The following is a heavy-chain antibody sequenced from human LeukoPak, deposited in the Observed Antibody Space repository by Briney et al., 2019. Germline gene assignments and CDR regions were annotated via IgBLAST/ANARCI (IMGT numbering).Heavy chain of an antibody. CDR2: IWYDGSNK. CDR3: ARDYGSGSYLLYYFDY. CDR1: GFTFSSYG. Sequence: GRSLRLSCAASGFTFSSYGMHWVRQAPGKGLEWAAVIWYDGSNKYYADSVKGRFTISRDNSKNTLYLQMNSLRAEDTAAYYCARDYGSGSYLLYYFDYWGQGTLVTVSS. J-gene: IGHJ4*02. V-gene: IGHV3-33*01. D-gene: IGHD3-10*01.